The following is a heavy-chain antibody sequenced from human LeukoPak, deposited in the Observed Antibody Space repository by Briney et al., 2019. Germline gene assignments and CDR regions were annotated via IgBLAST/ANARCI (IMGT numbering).Heavy chain of an antibody. V-gene: IGHV4-34*01. CDR2: INHSGST. Sequence: SETLSLTCAVYGGSFSGYYWSWLRQPPGKGLEWIGEINHSGSTNYNPSLKSRVTISVDTSKNQFSLKLSSVTAADTAVYYCASRVWSSWYGYWFDPWGQGTLVTVSS. D-gene: IGHD6-13*01. J-gene: IGHJ5*02. CDR1: GGSFSGYY. CDR3: ASRVWSSWYGYWFDP.